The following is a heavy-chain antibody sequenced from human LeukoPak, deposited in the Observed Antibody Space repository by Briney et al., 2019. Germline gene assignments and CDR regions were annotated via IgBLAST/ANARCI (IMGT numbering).Heavy chain of an antibody. CDR2: IYTSGST. CDR1: GGSISSYY. Sequence: SETLSLTCTVSGGSISSYYWSWIRQPAGKGLEWIGRIYTSGSTNYNPSLKSRVTMSVDTSKNQFSLKLSSVTAVDTAVYYCAREGAFGYSSPMDIWGPGTMVTVSS. V-gene: IGHV4-4*07. J-gene: IGHJ3*02. CDR3: AREGAFGYSSPMDI. D-gene: IGHD6-13*01.